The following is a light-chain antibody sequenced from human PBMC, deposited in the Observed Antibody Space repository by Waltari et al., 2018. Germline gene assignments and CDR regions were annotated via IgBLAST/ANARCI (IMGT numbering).Light chain of an antibody. V-gene: IGLV2-11*01. CDR2: DDT. CDR3: CSYAGSYTWV. Sequence: QSALTQPRSVSGSPGQSVTISCTGTSSDVGLYKSVAWYQQHPDRAPNLLISDDTKRPSGVPDRFSGSKSGNTASLTISGLQAEDEADYYCCSYAGSYTWVFGGGTKLTVL. CDR1: SSDVGLYKS. J-gene: IGLJ3*02.